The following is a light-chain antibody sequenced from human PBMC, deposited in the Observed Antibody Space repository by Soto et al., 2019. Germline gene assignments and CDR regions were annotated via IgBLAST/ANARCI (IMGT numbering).Light chain of an antibody. J-gene: IGKJ2*01. CDR2: KPS. CDR3: QQYNNYPYT. CDR1: QSISTW. V-gene: IGKV1-5*03. Sequence: DIQMTQSPSTLTASVGDRVTITCRASQSISTWLAWYQQKPGKAPKLLSYKPSSLESGVPSRFSGSGSGTEFTLTISSLQPDDFATYYCQQYNNYPYTFGQGTTLEIK.